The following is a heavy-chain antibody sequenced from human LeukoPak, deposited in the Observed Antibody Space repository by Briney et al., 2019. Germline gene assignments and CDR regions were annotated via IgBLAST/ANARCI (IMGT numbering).Heavy chain of an antibody. CDR2: IIPILGIS. D-gene: IGHD2-2*01. V-gene: IGHV1-69*04. CDR1: GGTFSSYA. Sequence: SVKVSCKASGGTFSSYAINWVRQAPGQGLEWMGRIIPILGISNYAQKFQGRVTMTEDTSTDTAYMELSSLRSEDTAVYYCATPLGYCSSTSCPDYWGQGTLVTVSS. J-gene: IGHJ4*02. CDR3: ATPLGYCSSTSCPDY.